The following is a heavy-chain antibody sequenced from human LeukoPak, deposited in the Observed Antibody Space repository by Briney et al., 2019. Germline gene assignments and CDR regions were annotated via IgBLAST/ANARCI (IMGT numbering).Heavy chain of an antibody. Sequence: GGSLRLSCAASGFTFSSYAMHWVRQAPGKGLECVAVISIDGSNKYYADSVKGRFTISRDNSKNTLYLQMNSLRAEDTAVYYCAKGQRANPRSLFDYWGQGTLVTVSS. V-gene: IGHV3-30*14. D-gene: IGHD5-24*01. J-gene: IGHJ4*02. CDR1: GFTFSSYA. CDR3: AKGQRANPRSLFDY. CDR2: ISIDGSNK.